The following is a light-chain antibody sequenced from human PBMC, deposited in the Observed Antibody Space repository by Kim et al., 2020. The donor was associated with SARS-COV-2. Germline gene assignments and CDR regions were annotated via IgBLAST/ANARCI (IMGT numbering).Light chain of an antibody. CDR3: SSYTTSSTWV. Sequence: QSALTQPASVSGSPGQSITISCTGTSSDIGGYNSVSWYQQHPGKAPKLMIFDVSQRPSGVSNRFSGSKSGNTASLTISGLQSEDEADYYCSSYTTSSTWVFGGGTQLTVL. CDR1: SSDIGGYNS. J-gene: IGLJ3*02. V-gene: IGLV2-14*01. CDR2: DVS.